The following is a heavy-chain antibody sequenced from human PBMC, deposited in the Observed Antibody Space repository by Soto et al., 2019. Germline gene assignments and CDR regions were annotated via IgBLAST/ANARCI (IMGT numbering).Heavy chain of an antibody. V-gene: IGHV5-10-1*01. Sequence: GESLKISCKGSGYSFTSYWISWVRQMPGKGLEWMGRIDPSDSYTNYSPSFQGHVTISADKSISTAYLQWSSLKASDTAMYYCARELIVVVPAALMAFDIWGQGTTVTGSS. CDR3: ARELIVVVPAALMAFDI. CDR1: GYSFTSYW. J-gene: IGHJ3*02. CDR2: IDPSDSYT. D-gene: IGHD2-2*01.